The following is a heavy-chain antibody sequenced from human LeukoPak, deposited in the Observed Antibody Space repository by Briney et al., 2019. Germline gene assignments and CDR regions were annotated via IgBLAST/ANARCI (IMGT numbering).Heavy chain of an antibody. J-gene: IGHJ4*02. V-gene: IGHV1-18*01. D-gene: IGHD6-13*01. Sequence: GASVKVSCKASGYTFTSYGISWVRQAPGQGLEWMGWISAYNGNTNYAQKLQGRVTMTTHTSTSTAYMELRSLRSDDTAVYYCARGGVYSSSWYGGFRQFDYWGQGTLVTVSS. CDR2: ISAYNGNT. CDR1: GYTFTSYG. CDR3: ARGGVYSSSWYGGFRQFDY.